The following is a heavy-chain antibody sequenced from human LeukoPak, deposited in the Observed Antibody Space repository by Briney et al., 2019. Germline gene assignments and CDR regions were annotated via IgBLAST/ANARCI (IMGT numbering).Heavy chain of an antibody. CDR3: ARDQNYGGNSGLDY. CDR1: GFTFSSYA. Sequence: GRSLRLSCAASGFTFSSYAMHWVRQAPGKGLEWVAVISYDGSNKYYADSVKGRFTISRDNSKNTLYLQMNSLRAEDTAVYYCARDQNYGGNSGLDYWGQGTLVTVSS. J-gene: IGHJ4*02. D-gene: IGHD4-23*01. V-gene: IGHV3-30-3*01. CDR2: ISYDGSNK.